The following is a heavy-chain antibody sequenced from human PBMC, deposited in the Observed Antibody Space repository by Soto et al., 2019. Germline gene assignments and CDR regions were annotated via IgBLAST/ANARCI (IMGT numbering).Heavy chain of an antibody. V-gene: IGHV3-33*01. CDR2: IWYDGSNK. D-gene: IGHD6-13*01. CDR3: AREEQQLGVGAFDF. Sequence: PGGSLRLSCAASGLTFSSYGMHWVRQAPGKGLEWVAVIWYDGSNKYYADSVKGRFTISRDNSKNTLYLQMNSLRAEDTAVYYCAREEQQLGVGAFDFWGQGTMVTVSS. J-gene: IGHJ3*01. CDR1: GLTFSSYG.